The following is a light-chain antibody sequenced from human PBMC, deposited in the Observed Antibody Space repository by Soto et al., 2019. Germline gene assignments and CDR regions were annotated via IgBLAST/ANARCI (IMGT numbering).Light chain of an antibody. Sequence: DIQMTHSPSSLSESVGARFTITCPASQDIKNYLNWYQQKSGKAPKLLSYEASDLETGVPSRVSGRGSGTDCTCTINSLQPEDIATYYCQQYDNLPLTFGGGTKVDIK. CDR1: QDIKNY. J-gene: IGKJ4*01. CDR3: QQYDNLPLT. V-gene: IGKV1-33*01. CDR2: EAS.